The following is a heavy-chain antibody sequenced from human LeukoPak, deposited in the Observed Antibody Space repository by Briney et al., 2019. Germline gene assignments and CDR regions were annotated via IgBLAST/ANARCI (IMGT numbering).Heavy chain of an antibody. V-gene: IGHV3-30-3*02. CDR2: ISYDGSNK. D-gene: IGHD6-13*01. Sequence: PGGTLRLSCAASGFTFSSYAMHGVRQAPGKGLEWVAVISYDGSNKYYADSVKGRFTISRDNSKNTLYLQMNSLRAEDTAVYYCEKIAAAGSYWGQGTLVTVSS. CDR3: EKIAAAGSY. J-gene: IGHJ4*02. CDR1: GFTFSSYA.